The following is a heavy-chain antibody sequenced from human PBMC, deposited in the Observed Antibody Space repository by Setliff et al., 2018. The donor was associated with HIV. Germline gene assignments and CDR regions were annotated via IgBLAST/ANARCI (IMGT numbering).Heavy chain of an antibody. J-gene: IGHJ4*02. V-gene: IGHV4-31*03. D-gene: IGHD3-22*01. CDR2: MYHSGST. CDR1: GGSISSGGYY. Sequence: SETLSLTCTVSGGSISSGGYYWSWIRQHPGKGLEWIGYMYHSGSTHYNSSLKSRVTISVDTSKKQLSLKLSSVTAADTAVYFCAREAMYYYDTSGHPQGFDYWGQGTLVTVSS. CDR3: AREAMYYYDTSGHPQGFDY.